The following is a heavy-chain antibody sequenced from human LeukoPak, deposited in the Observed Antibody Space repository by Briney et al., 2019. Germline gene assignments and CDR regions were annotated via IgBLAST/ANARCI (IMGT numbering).Heavy chain of an antibody. D-gene: IGHD1-26*01. CDR2: IYYSGST. CDR1: GGSISSYY. V-gene: IGHV4-59*01. J-gene: IGHJ4*02. Sequence: SKTLSLTCTVSGGSISSYYWSWIRQPPGKGLEWIGYIYYSGSTNYNPSLKSRVTISVDTSKNQFSLKLSSVTAADTAVYYCARVFPLISGSYYFDYWGQGTLVTVSS. CDR3: ARVFPLISGSYYFDY.